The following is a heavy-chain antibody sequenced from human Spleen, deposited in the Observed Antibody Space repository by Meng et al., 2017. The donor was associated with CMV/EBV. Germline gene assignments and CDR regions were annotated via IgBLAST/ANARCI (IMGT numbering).Heavy chain of an antibody. J-gene: IGHJ5*02. Sequence: SETLSLTCAVSGGSITSSTYYWGWIRQPPGKGLEWIGNIYDSGRTDYSPSLKSRVTISVDTSKKQFSLKLSSVTAADTAVYYCARWGLNWFDPWGQGTLVTVSS. D-gene: IGHD3-16*01. CDR1: GGSITSSTYY. V-gene: IGHV4-39*07. CDR2: IYDSGRT. CDR3: ARWGLNWFDP.